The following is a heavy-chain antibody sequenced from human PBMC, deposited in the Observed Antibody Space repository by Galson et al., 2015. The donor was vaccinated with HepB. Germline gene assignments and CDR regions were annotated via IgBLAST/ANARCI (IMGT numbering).Heavy chain of an antibody. J-gene: IGHJ4*02. CDR2: IYPGDSDI. CDR1: GYTFTSFW. D-gene: IGHD6-19*01. V-gene: IGHV5-51*01. CDR3: ARQSSSGWSR. Sequence: QSGAEVKEPGESLKISCMASGYTFTSFWIGWVRQMPGRGLEWVGIIYPGDSDIRYSPSFQGQVTISADKSISTAYLQWSSLKASDNGMYYCARQSSSGWSRWGQRTLVTVSS.